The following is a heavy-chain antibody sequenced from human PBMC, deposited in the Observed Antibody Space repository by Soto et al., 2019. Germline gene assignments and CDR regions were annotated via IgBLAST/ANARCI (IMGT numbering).Heavy chain of an antibody. Sequence: ASVKVSCKASGYTFTSYAMHWVRQAPGQRLEWVGWINAGNGNTKYSQKFQGRVTITRDTSASTAYMELSSLRSEDTAVYYCSRDKSTVTTMDYYYYYMDVWGKGTTVTVSS. V-gene: IGHV1-3*01. CDR3: SRDKSTVTTMDYYYYYMDV. CDR1: GYTFTSYA. D-gene: IGHD4-17*01. CDR2: INAGNGNT. J-gene: IGHJ6*03.